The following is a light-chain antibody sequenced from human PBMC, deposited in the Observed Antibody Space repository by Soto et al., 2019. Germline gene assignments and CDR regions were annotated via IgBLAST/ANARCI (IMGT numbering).Light chain of an antibody. V-gene: IGKV3-15*01. Sequence: EVLMTQSPATLSVSPGERATLSCRASQSVSGKLAWYQQKPGQAPRLLIYDASTRATGIPARFSGSGSGTEFTLTISSLQSEDFATYYCQQSYSTPVTFGQGTKLEIK. J-gene: IGKJ2*01. CDR2: DAS. CDR3: QQSYSTPVT. CDR1: QSVSGK.